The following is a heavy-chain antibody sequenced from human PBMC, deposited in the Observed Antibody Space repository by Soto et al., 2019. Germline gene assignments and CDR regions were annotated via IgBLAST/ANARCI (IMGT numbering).Heavy chain of an antibody. D-gene: IGHD1-26*01. CDR1: KFTFSRYW. CDR2: INTDGSRT. Sequence: EVQLVESGGGLVQPGGSRRRSCAASKFTFSRYWMHWVRQTPGKGLMWVSRINTDGSRTTYADSVKGRFTISRDNAKNTVFLDMNSLRAEDTAVYYCARVASGSYDWFDPWGQGTLVTVSS. J-gene: IGHJ5*02. CDR3: ARVASGSYDWFDP. V-gene: IGHV3-74*03.